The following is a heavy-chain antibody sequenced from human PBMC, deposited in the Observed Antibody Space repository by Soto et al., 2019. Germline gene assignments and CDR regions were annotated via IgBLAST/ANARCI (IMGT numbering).Heavy chain of an antibody. Sequence: EVQLVESGGGLVQPGGSLRLSCAASGFTFSSYSMNWVRQALGKGLEWVSDISSSSSTIHYADSVKGRFTISRDNAKNSLYLQMNSLRAEDTAVYYCARIAVAGHYWYFDLWGRGTLVTVSS. D-gene: IGHD6-19*01. J-gene: IGHJ2*01. CDR2: ISSSSSTI. CDR1: GFTFSSYS. CDR3: ARIAVAGHYWYFDL. V-gene: IGHV3-48*01.